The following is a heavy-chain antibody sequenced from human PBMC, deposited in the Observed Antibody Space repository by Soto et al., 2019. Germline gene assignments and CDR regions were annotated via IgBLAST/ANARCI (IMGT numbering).Heavy chain of an antibody. CDR3: ARHLRISMFGVAITPRHV. J-gene: IGHJ6*03. V-gene: IGHV4-59*08. CDR2: IYYSGST. D-gene: IGHD3-3*01. CDR1: GGSISSYY. Sequence: SETRSLTCTVSGGSISSYYWSWIRQPPGKGLEWIGYIYYSGSTNYNPSLKSRVTISVDTSKNQFSLKRSSVTAADTAVYYCARHLRISMFGVAITPRHVSDKATTGTGSS.